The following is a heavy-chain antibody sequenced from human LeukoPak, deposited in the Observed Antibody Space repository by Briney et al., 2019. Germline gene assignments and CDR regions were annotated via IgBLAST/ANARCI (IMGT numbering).Heavy chain of an antibody. J-gene: IGHJ6*03. D-gene: IGHD3-22*01. CDR2: IVVGSGNT. Sequence: SVKVSCKASGFTFTSSAMQWVRQARGQRLEWIGWIVVGSGNTNYAQKFQERVTITRDMSTSTAYMELSSLRSEDTAVYYCAAGPYHDSSGYYYQTRYYYYMDVWGKGTTVTVSS. V-gene: IGHV1-58*02. CDR3: AAGPYHDSSGYYYQTRYYYYMDV. CDR1: GFTFTSSA.